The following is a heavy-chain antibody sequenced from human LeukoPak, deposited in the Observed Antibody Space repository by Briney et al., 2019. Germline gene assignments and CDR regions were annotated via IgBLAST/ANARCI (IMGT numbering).Heavy chain of an antibody. Sequence: GGSLRLSCAASGFTFTTYWMTWVRQAPGKGLEWVANIKQDGSEKYYVDSAKGRFTISRDNAKNSLYLQMNSLRAEDTAVYYCARVFGWYFSNRAFDIWGQGTMVTVSS. CDR3: ARVFGWYFSNRAFDI. CDR1: GFTFTTYW. D-gene: IGHD6-19*01. J-gene: IGHJ3*02. V-gene: IGHV3-7*01. CDR2: IKQDGSEK.